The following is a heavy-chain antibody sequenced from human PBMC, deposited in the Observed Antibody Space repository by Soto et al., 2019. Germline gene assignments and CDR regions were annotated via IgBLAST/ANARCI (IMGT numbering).Heavy chain of an antibody. D-gene: IGHD2-21*01. Sequence: GGSLRLSCAASGFAFSSSEMNWVRQAPGKGLEWISYITSSGGTTYYADSVRGRFTISRDNAKNSLYLQMNSLRAEDTAVYYCAKGNSPVDVFWGQGSLVTVSS. CDR2: ITSSGGTT. V-gene: IGHV3-48*03. CDR1: GFAFSSSE. CDR3: AKGNSPVDVF. J-gene: IGHJ4*02.